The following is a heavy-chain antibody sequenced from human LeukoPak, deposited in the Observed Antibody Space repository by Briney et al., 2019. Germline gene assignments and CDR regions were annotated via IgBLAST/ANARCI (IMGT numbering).Heavy chain of an antibody. V-gene: IGHV3-7*03. Sequence: GGSLRLSCAASGFTFSSYWMNWARQAPGKGLEWVASINHNGNVNYYVDSLKGRFTISRGNAKNSLYLQMSNLRAEDTAVYFCARGGGLDVWGQGATVTVSS. J-gene: IGHJ6*02. D-gene: IGHD3-16*01. CDR3: ARGGGLDV. CDR1: GFTFSSYW. CDR2: INHNGNVN.